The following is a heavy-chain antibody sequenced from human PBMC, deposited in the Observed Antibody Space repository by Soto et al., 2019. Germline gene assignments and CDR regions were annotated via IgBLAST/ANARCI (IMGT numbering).Heavy chain of an antibody. CDR2: IWYDGSNK. CDR1: GFTFSSYG. Sequence: GGSLRLSCAASGFTFSSYGMHWVRQAPGKGLEWVAVIWYDGSNKYYADSVKGRFTISRDNSKNTLYLQRNSLRAEDTAVYYCARVVQVDWKMTTVTTKNLVPVKMTTPYYYYGMDVWGQGTTVTVSS. CDR3: ARVVQVDWKMTTVTTKNLVPVKMTTPYYYYGMDV. D-gene: IGHD4-17*01. J-gene: IGHJ6*02. V-gene: IGHV3-33*01.